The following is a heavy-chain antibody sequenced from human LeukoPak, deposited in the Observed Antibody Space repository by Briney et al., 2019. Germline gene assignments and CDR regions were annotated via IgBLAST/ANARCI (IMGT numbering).Heavy chain of an antibody. J-gene: IGHJ5*02. CDR3: ARKASSSWYWWFDP. Sequence: GASVKVSCKASGYTFTSYYIHWVRQAPGQGLEWMGIINPSGGSTNYAQKFQGRVTMTTDTSTSTAYMELRSLRSDDAAVYYCARKASSSWYWWFDPWGQGTLVTVSS. CDR1: GYTFTSYY. D-gene: IGHD6-13*01. V-gene: IGHV1-46*01. CDR2: INPSGGST.